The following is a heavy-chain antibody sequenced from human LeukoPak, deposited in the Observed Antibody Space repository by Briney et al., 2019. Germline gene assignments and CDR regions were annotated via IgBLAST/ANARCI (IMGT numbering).Heavy chain of an antibody. CDR1: GGSLSSYY. V-gene: IGHV4-59*01. Sequence: SETPSLTCTVSGGSLSSYYWSWIRQPPGKGLEWIGYIYYSGSTNYNPSLKSRVTISVDTSKNQFSLKLSSVTAADTAVYYCAREVSGWLSYFDYWGQGTLVTVSS. CDR2: IYYSGST. CDR3: AREVSGWLSYFDY. J-gene: IGHJ4*02. D-gene: IGHD6-19*01.